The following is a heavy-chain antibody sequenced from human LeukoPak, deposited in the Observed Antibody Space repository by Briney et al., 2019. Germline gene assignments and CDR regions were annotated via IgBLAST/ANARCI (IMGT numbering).Heavy chain of an antibody. J-gene: IGHJ4*02. D-gene: IGHD1-1*01. V-gene: IGHV1-2*04. CDR1: GYTFTGYY. CDR3: AREGTTGTKDFDY. CDR2: TNPNSGGT. Sequence: ASVKVSCKASGYTFTGYYMHWVRQAPGQGLEWMGWTNPNSGGTNYAQKFQGWVTMTRDTPISTAYMELSRLRSDDTAVYYCAREGTTGTKDFDYWGQGTLVTVSS.